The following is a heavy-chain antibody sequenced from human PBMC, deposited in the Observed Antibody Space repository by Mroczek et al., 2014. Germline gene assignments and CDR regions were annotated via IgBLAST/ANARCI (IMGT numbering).Heavy chain of an antibody. D-gene: IGHD3-16*01. V-gene: IGHV4-30-4*01. CDR3: ARTRGDRGYYFDY. Sequence: QVQLVESGPGLVKPSQTLSLTCTVSGGSISSGDYYWSWIRQPPGKGLEWIGYIYYSGSTYYNPSLKSRVTISVDTSKNQFSLKLSSVTAADTAVYYCARTRGDRGYYFDYWGQGTLVTVSS. CDR1: GGSISSGDYY. J-gene: IGHJ4*02. CDR2: IYYSGST.